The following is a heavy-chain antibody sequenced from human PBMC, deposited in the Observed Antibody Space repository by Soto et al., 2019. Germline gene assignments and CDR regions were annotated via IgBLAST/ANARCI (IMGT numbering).Heavy chain of an antibody. CDR3: ARLRGYYDSRDQNLFDP. V-gene: IGHV5-51*01. D-gene: IGHD3-22*01. CDR2: IYPGDSDT. J-gene: IGHJ5*02. CDR1: GYSFTSYW. Sequence: PGESLKISCKGSGYSFTSYWIGWVRQMPGKGLEWMGIIYPGDSDTRYSPSFQGQVTISADKSISTAYLQWSSLKASDTAMYYCARLRGYYDSRDQNLFDPWGQGTLVTVSS.